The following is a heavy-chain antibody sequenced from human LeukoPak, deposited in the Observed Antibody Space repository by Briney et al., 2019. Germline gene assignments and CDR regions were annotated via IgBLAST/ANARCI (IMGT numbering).Heavy chain of an antibody. D-gene: IGHD4-23*01. CDR1: GFAFSSYA. V-gene: IGHV3-23*01. CDR2: ISGSGGST. CDR3: ARGSVVTFDY. J-gene: IGHJ4*02. Sequence: GGSLRLSCAASGFAFSSYAMSWVRQAPGKGLEWVSAISGSGGSTYYADSVKGRFTISRDNSKNTLYLQMNSLRAEDTAVYYCARGSVVTFDYWGQGTLVTVSS.